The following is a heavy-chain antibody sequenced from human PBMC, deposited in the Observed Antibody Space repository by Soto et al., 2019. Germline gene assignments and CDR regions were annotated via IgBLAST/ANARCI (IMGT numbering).Heavy chain of an antibody. Sequence: GGSLRLSCAASGYTFSSYAMSWVRQAPGKGLEWVSVISGSGDSTYYADSVKGRFTISRDNSEDTLYLRMNSLRAEDTAVYSCARELGHCSGGNCYLEGAFDIWGQGTMVTVSS. CDR3: ARELGHCSGGNCYLEGAFDI. CDR2: ISGSGDST. CDR1: GYTFSSYA. D-gene: IGHD2-15*01. V-gene: IGHV3-23*01. J-gene: IGHJ3*02.